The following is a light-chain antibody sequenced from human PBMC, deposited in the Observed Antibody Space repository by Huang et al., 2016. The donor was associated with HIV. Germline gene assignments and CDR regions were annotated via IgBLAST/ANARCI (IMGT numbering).Light chain of an antibody. V-gene: IGKV3-15*01. J-gene: IGKJ1*01. CDR2: DTS. CDR3: QQYKFWPRA. CDR1: QGVASN. Sequence: EIVMTQSPATLSVSPGERATLSCRASQGVASNLAWFQQKPGQAPRLLIFDTSTRATGIPARFSGSGSGTEFTLTISSLQSEDFAVYYCQQYKFWPRAFGQGTKVEIK.